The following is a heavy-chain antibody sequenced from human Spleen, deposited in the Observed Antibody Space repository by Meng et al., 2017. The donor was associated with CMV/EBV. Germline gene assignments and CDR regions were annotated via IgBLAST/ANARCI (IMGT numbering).Heavy chain of an antibody. V-gene: IGHV3-20*04. CDR1: GMKFDDYG. Sequence: GESLKISCAASGMKFDDYGMSWVRQAPGKGLEWVSAINWNGDDTEDGDSVKGRFTISRDKAKNSLYLQMNSMRTEDTALYYCARNLRMGTWGDDAFDIWGQGTMVTVSS. J-gene: IGHJ3*02. D-gene: IGHD7-27*01. CDR3: ARNLRMGTWGDDAFDI. CDR2: INWNGDDT.